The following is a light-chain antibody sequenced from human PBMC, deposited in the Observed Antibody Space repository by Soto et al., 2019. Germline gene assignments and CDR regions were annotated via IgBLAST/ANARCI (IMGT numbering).Light chain of an antibody. CDR1: QSVSSY. V-gene: IGKV3-11*01. Sequence: EILLAHSPAPLSLSPGERATLSCSGSQSVSSYVAWYQQKPGQAPRLLIYAASNRATGIPARFSGSGSGTDFTLTISSLEPEDFAVYYCQQRSNWPLFTFGPGTKVDI. CDR2: AAS. CDR3: QQRSNWPLFT. J-gene: IGKJ3*01.